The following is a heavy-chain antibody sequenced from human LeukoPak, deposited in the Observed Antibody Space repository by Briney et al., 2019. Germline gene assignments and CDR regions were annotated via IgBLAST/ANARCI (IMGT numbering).Heavy chain of an antibody. D-gene: IGHD1-26*01. CDR2: ISWNSGSI. CDR3: ARADGSHYGLKDY. CDR1: GFTFDDYA. V-gene: IGHV3-9*01. J-gene: IGHJ4*02. Sequence: GRSLRLSCAASGFTFDDYAMHWVRQAPGKGLEWVSGISWNSGSIGYADSVKGRFTISRDNAKNSLYLQMNSLRAEDTGLYYCARADGSHYGLKDYWGQGTLVTVSS.